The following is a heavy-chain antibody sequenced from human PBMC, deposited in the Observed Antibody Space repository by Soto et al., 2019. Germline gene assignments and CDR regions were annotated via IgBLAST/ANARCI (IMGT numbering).Heavy chain of an antibody. CDR2: ISAYNGNT. Sequence: QVQLVQSGAEVKKPGASVKVSCKASGYTFTSYGISWVRQAPGQGLEWMGWISAYNGNTNYAQKLQGRVTMTTDTCTSTGYMELRIVRTDDTAVYCWARSGSESDAFYIWGQGTMVTVSS. CDR1: GYTFTSYG. V-gene: IGHV1-18*01. D-gene: IGHD3-10*01. CDR3: ARSGSESDAFYI. J-gene: IGHJ3*02.